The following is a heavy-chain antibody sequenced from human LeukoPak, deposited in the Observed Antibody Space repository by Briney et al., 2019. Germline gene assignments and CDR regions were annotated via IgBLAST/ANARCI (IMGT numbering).Heavy chain of an antibody. Sequence: ASVKVSCKASGYTFTSYYMHWVRQAPGQGLEWMGIINPSGGSTSYAQKFQGRVTMTRDTSTSTVYMELSSLRSEDTAVYYCARVLKVVTPSSWGNYYGMDAWGQGTTVTVSS. CDR2: INPSGGST. J-gene: IGHJ6*02. CDR1: GYTFTSYY. D-gene: IGHD4-23*01. V-gene: IGHV1-46*01. CDR3: ARVLKVVTPSSWGNYYGMDA.